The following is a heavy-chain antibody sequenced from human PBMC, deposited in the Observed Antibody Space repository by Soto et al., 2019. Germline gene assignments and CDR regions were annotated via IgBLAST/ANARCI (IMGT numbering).Heavy chain of an antibody. D-gene: IGHD3-16*01. CDR2: INSDGSSI. V-gene: IGHV3-74*01. J-gene: IGHJ4*02. Sequence: GGSLRLSCAASGFTFSSYWMHWVRQAPGKGLVWVSRINSDGSSIRYADSVKGRFTISRGNAKNTLCLQMNNLRADDTAVYYCVASISVGGGVWGQGTLVTVFS. CDR3: VASISVGGGV. CDR1: GFTFSSYW.